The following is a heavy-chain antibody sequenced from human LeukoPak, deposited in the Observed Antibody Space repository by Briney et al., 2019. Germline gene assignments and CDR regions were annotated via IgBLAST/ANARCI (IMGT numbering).Heavy chain of an antibody. D-gene: IGHD3-3*01. CDR3: ARVDDFWSGYYTGMKFDP. CDR2: INHSGST. V-gene: IGHV4-34*01. CDR1: GGSFSGYY. J-gene: IGHJ5*02. Sequence: SETLSLTCAVYGGSFSGYYWSWIRQPPGKGLEWIGEINHSGSTNYNPSLKSRVTISVDTSKNQFSLKLSSVTAADTAVNYCARVDDFWSGYYTGMKFDPWGQGTLVTVSS.